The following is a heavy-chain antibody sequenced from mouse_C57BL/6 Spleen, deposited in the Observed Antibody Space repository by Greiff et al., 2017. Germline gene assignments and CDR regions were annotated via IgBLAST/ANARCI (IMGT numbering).Heavy chain of an antibody. V-gene: IGHV1-64*01. J-gene: IGHJ4*01. CDR3: ARTFYYDYDTMDY. CDR2: IHPNSGST. Sequence: QVQLQQPGAELVKPGASVKLSCKASGYTFTSYWMHWVKQRPGQGLEWIGMIHPNSGSTNYNEKFKSKATLTVDKSSSTAYMQLSSLTSEDSAVYYCARTFYYDYDTMDYWGQGTSVTVSS. D-gene: IGHD2-4*01. CDR1: GYTFTSYW.